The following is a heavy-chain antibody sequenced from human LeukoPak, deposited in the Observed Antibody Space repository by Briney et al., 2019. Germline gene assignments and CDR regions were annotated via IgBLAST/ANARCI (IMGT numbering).Heavy chain of an antibody. Sequence: GGSLRLSCAASGFTFSSYWMSWVRQAPGKGREGGANIKQDGSGNYFLVSVKGRFTISRDNAKTSLYLQMNSLRAEDTAVYYCARDYNDFWSGPTIYYYYMDVWGKGTTVTVSS. D-gene: IGHD3-3*01. V-gene: IGHV3-7*01. CDR2: IKQDGSGN. CDR3: ARDYNDFWSGPTIYYYYMDV. J-gene: IGHJ6*03. CDR1: GFTFSSYW.